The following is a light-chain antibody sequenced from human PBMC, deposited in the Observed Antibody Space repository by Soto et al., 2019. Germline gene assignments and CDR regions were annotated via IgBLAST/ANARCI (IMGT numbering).Light chain of an antibody. CDR1: QSVSSGY. V-gene: IGKV3-20*01. CDR2: GAS. Sequence: ETVMTQSPGTLSLSPGERATLSCRASQSVSSGYLAWYQQKPGQAPRLLIFGASNRATGIPDRFTGSGSGTDFTLTISRLEPEDFVVYYCQQYGISQNTFGQGTILEIK. CDR3: QQYGISQNT. J-gene: IGKJ2*01.